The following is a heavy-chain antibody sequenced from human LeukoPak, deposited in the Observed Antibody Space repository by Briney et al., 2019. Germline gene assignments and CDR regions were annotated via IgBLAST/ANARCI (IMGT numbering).Heavy chain of an antibody. CDR1: GFTFSGSA. J-gene: IGHJ6*02. D-gene: IGHD2-15*01. Sequence: GGSLRLSCAASGFTFSGSAMHWVRQAPGKGLEWVAVIWYDGSNRYYADSVKGRFTISRDNSKSTLYLQLNSLRAEDTAVYYCARISCTGGSCRPYSYYDMDVWGQGTTVTVSS. CDR2: IWYDGSNR. V-gene: IGHV3-33*08. CDR3: ARISCTGGSCRPYSYYDMDV.